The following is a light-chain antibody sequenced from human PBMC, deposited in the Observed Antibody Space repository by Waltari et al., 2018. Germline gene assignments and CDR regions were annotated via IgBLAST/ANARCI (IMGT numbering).Light chain of an antibody. J-gene: IGLJ2*01. CDR1: YSDIGSFG. CDR2: DNT. V-gene: IGLV1-40*01. CDR3: QSYDNALRGSVL. Sequence: LTQPPSVSGAPGQRCTISCTGSYSDIGSFGVTWSQHRPGSVPRLLTYDNTHRPSAVPDRFTASKSATSASLDIAGLQPDDEADYYCQSYDNALRGSVLIGGGTRLTVL.